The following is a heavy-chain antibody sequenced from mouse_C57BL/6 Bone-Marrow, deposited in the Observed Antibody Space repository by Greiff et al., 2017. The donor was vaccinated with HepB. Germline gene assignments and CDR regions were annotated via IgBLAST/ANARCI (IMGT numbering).Heavy chain of an antibody. CDR2: ISDGGSYT. Sequence: EVMLVESGGGLVKPGGSLKLSCAASGFTFSSYAMSWVRQTPEKRLEWVATISDGGSYTYYPDNVKGRFTISRDNAKNNLYLQMSHLKSEDTAMYYCARVLYGSSPAWFAYWGQGTLVTVSA. CDR1: GFTFSSYA. V-gene: IGHV5-4*03. CDR3: ARVLYGSSPAWFAY. J-gene: IGHJ3*01. D-gene: IGHD1-1*01.